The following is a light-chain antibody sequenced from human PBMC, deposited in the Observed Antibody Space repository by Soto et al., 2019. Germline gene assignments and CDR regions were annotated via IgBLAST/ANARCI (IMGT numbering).Light chain of an antibody. V-gene: IGKV2-28*01. J-gene: IGKJ5*01. CDR3: MPALQSSIP. CDR2: LGY. Sequence: DIVMTQSPLSLPVTPGEPASISCRSSQSLLHSNGYNYLAWYLQKPGQSPQLLIYLGYNRASGVPDRFSGSVSGTDVTLKIMRVEAEDGGDYYCMPALQSSIPFGHGTRLEIK. CDR1: QSLLHSNGYNY.